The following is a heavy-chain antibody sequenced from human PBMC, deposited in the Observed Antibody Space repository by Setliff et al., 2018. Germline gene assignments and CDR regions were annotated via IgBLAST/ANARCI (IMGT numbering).Heavy chain of an antibody. CDR2: VSYDGSNK. J-gene: IGHJ3*02. Sequence: PGGSLRLSCAASGFTFSAYGMHWVRQAPGKGLEWVAVVSYDGSNKWYADSVKGRFTISRDNSKNTLYLQLNSLRPEDTAVYYCVKEGIAVTGTAFDIWGQGTMVTVSS. V-gene: IGHV3-30*18. CDR1: GFTFSAYG. D-gene: IGHD6-13*01. CDR3: VKEGIAVTGTAFDI.